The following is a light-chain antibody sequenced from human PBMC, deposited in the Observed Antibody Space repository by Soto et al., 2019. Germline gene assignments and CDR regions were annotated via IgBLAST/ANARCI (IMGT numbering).Light chain of an antibody. CDR2: WAS. CDR3: QQYYKTPWT. V-gene: IGKV4-1*01. Sequence: DIVMTQSPDSLAVSLGERATINCKSSPSVLYRSNNKNYLAWYQHKPGQPPKLLIYWASTRESGVPDRFSGSGSGTDFTLTISSLQAEDVAVYYCQQYYKTPWTFGQGTKVEIK. CDR1: PSVLYRSNNKNY. J-gene: IGKJ1*01.